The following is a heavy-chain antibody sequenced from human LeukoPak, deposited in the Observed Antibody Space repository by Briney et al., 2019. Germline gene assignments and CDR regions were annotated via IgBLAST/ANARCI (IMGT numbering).Heavy chain of an antibody. Sequence: SETLSLTCTVSGGSISSSGYYWGWIRQPPGKGLEWIGSIYYSGSTYYNPSLKSRVTISVDTSKNQFSLKLSSVTAADTAVYYCARGQGTVTALADWGQGTLVTVSS. D-gene: IGHD4-17*01. CDR3: ARGQGTVTALAD. CDR2: IYYSGST. J-gene: IGHJ4*02. CDR1: GGSISSSGYY. V-gene: IGHV4-39*07.